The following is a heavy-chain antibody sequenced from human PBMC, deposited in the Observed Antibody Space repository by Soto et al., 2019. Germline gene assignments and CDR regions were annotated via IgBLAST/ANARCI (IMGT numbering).Heavy chain of an antibody. Sequence: GGSLRLSYAASGFTFSSYAMNWVRQAPGKGLEWVSAISGSGGSTYYADSVKGRFTISRDSSKNTLYLQMNSLRAEDTAVYYCAKWISWSPALFLDIWGPTTMVTVSS. J-gene: IGHJ3*02. V-gene: IGHV3-23*01. CDR1: GFTFSSYA. D-gene: IGHD2-21*01. CDR3: AKWISWSPALFLDI. CDR2: ISGSGGST.